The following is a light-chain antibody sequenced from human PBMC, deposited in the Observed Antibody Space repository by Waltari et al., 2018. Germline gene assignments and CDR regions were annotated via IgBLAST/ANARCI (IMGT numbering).Light chain of an antibody. V-gene: IGKV4-1*01. CDR2: GAS. CDR1: QSVLYNSNDKNY. J-gene: IGKJ1*01. CDR3: QQYYRSRT. Sequence: QSVLYNSNDKNYLAWYQQKPGQPPKLLIYGASTRESGVPDRFSGSGSGTYFTLTISSLHAEDVAVYYCQQYYRSRTFGQGTKVEIK.